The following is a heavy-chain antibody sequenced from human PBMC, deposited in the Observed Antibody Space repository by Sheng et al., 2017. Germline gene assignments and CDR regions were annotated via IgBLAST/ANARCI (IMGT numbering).Heavy chain of an antibody. CDR1: GFTFSSYS. D-gene: IGHD6-19*01. J-gene: IGHJ4*02. CDR2: ISSSNSYI. V-gene: IGHV3-21*01. Sequence: EVQLVESGGRPGQALGGSLRLSCAASGFTFSSYSMNWVRQAPGKGLEWVSSISSSNSYIYYADSVKGRFTISRDNAKNSLYLQMNSLRAEDTAVYYCARTSVAGTSSLDPFDYWGQGTLVTVSS. CDR3: ARTSVAGTSSLDPFDY.